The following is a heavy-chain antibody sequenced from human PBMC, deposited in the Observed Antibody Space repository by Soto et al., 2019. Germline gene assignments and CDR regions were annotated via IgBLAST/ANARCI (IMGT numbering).Heavy chain of an antibody. CDR3: ARDFVELPYYYYYMDV. V-gene: IGHV1-2*04. J-gene: IGHJ6*03. CDR1: GYTFTGYY. Sequence: GASVKVSCKASGYTFTGYYMHWVRQAPGQGLEWMGWINPNSGGTNYAQKFQGWVTMTRDTSISTAYMELSRLRSDDTAVYYCARDFVELPYYYYYMDVWGKGTTVTVSS. CDR2: INPNSGGT. D-gene: IGHD3-10*01.